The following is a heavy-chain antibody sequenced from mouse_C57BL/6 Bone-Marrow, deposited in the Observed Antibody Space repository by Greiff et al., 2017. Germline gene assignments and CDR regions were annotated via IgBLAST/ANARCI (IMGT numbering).Heavy chain of an antibody. CDR1: GFTFSSYA. D-gene: IGHD2-12*01. CDR2: ISDGGSYT. J-gene: IGHJ2*01. CDR3: ARVTIVRFDY. V-gene: IGHV5-4*03. Sequence: EVKLQESGGGLVKPGGSLKLSCAASGFTFSSYAMSWVRQTPEKRLEWVATISDGGSYTYYPDNVKGRFTISRDNAKNNLYLQMSHLKSEDTAMYYCARVTIVRFDYWGKGTTLTVSS.